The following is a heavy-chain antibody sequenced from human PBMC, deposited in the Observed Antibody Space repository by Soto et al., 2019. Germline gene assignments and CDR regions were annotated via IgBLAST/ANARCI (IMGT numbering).Heavy chain of an antibody. CDR2: IKQDGSEK. D-gene: IGHD6-19*01. V-gene: IGHV3-7*01. J-gene: IGHJ3*02. Sequence: GGSLRLSCAASGFTFSSYWMSWVRQAPGKGLEWVANIKQDGSEKYYVDSVKGRFTISRDNAKNSLYLQMNSLRAEDTAVYYCAREYSSGPHGAFDIWGQGTMVTVSS. CDR1: GFTFSSYW. CDR3: AREYSSGPHGAFDI.